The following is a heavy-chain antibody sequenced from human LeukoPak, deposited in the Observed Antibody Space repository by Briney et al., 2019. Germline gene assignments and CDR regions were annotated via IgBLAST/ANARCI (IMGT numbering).Heavy chain of an antibody. CDR3: TRPVSGTVDY. CDR1: GFTFSGSA. D-gene: IGHD1-14*01. J-gene: IGHJ4*02. CDR2: IRSKANSFAT. Sequence: PGGPLRLSCAASGFTFSGSAMHWVRQASGKGLEWVGRIRSKANSFATAYAASVKGRFTIYRDDSKNTAYLQMNSLKTEDTAVYYCTRPVSGTVDYWGQGTLVTVSS. V-gene: IGHV3-73*01.